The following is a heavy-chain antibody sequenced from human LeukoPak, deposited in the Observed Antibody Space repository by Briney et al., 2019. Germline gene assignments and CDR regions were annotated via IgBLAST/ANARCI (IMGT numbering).Heavy chain of an antibody. D-gene: IGHD3-3*01. CDR2: ISGSGGST. V-gene: IGHV3-23*01. Sequence: GGSLRLSCVASGFTFSSYAMSWVRQAPGKGLEWVSAISGSGGSTYYADSVKGRFTISRDNSKNTLYLQMNSLRAEDTAVYYCAKVDDYVFSFGRGQGTLVTVSS. J-gene: IGHJ4*02. CDR3: AKVDDYVFSFG. CDR1: GFTFSSYA.